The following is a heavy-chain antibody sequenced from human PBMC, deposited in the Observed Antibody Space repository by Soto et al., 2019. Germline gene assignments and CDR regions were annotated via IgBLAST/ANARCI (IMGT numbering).Heavy chain of an antibody. CDR1: GGTFSSYA. V-gene: IGHV1-69*13. D-gene: IGHD3-3*01. J-gene: IGHJ5*02. CDR2: IIPIFGTA. CDR3: ARGLRDFWSGYPANWLDP. Sequence: SVKVSCKASGGTFSSYAISWVRQAPGQGLEWMGGIIPIFGTANYAQKFQGRVTITADESTSTAYMELSSLRSEDTAVYYCARGLRDFWSGYPANWLDPWGQGTLVPASS.